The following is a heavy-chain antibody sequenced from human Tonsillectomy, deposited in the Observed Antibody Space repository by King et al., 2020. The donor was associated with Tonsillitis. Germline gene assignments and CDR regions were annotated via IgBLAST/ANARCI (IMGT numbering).Heavy chain of an antibody. CDR2: IIPFFGTA. J-gene: IGHJ6*03. Sequence: QLVQSGAEVKKPGSSVKVSCKASRGTFSRYAINWVRQAPGQGLEWMGGIIPFFGTANYAQKFQGRVTINADESTSTAYMELSSLRSEDTAVYYCARDPLYCSSASCYKGDYYYYYMDVWGKGTTVTVSS. D-gene: IGHD2-2*02. V-gene: IGHV1-69*01. CDR3: ARDPLYCSSASCYKGDYYYYYMDV. CDR1: RGTFSRYA.